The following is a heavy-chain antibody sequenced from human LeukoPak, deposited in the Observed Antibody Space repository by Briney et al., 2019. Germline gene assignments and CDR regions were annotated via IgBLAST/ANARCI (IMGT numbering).Heavy chain of an antibody. CDR3: ARDFGFGSA. CDR1: GGSISSSY. J-gene: IGHJ5*02. CDR2: IFTSGTT. D-gene: IGHD6-19*01. V-gene: IGHV4-4*07. Sequence: SETLSLTCTVSGGSISSSYWSWIRQPAGKGLEWIGRIFTSGTTEYNPSLKSRVTMSVDTSKNQFSLRLTSVTAADTAVYYCARDFGFGSAWGQGALVTVSS.